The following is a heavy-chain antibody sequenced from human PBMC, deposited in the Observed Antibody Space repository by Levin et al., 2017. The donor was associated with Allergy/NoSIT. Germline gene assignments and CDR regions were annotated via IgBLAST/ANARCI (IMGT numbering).Heavy chain of an antibody. J-gene: IGHJ4*02. CDR1: GFTFSSYW. CDR3: ASEYGRGFDY. V-gene: IGHV3-7*01. D-gene: IGHD4-17*01. Sequence: ETLSLTCAASGFTFSSYWMSWVRQAPGKGLEWVANIKEDGSEKYYVDSVTGRFTISRDNAKNSLYLQMNSLRAEDTAVYYCASEYGRGFDYWGQGTLVTVSS. CDR2: IKEDGSEK.